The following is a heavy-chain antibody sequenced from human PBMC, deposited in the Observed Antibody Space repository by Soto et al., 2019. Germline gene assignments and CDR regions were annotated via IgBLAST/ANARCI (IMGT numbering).Heavy chain of an antibody. V-gene: IGHV1-18*04. Sequence: QIQLVQSGAEVKKPGTSVKVSCKASGYTFTSYGISWVRQAPGQGLEWMGWINPYSGHTNYAQNLQDRATMTTDTSTNTAYMELKSLRFDDTAVYFCARGQVVNFDNWFDPWGQGTLVTVSS. CDR1: GYTFTSYG. D-gene: IGHD3-22*01. CDR2: INPYSGHT. J-gene: IGHJ5*02. CDR3: ARGQVVNFDNWFDP.